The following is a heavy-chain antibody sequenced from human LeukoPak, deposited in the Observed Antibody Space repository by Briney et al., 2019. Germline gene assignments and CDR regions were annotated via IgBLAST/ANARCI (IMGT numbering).Heavy chain of an antibody. D-gene: IGHD3-16*01. J-gene: IGHJ4*02. CDR3: ARVWGPTPIHYFDY. CDR1: GYSFTIYD. V-gene: IGHV1-8*01. CDR2: ENTATGNT. Sequence: ASVEVSCKTSGYSFTIYDINWLRQAPGQGPEWMGWENTATGNTGYAQKFQGRVSMTRDTSRTTAYMELRSLTSEDTAVYFCARVWGPTPIHYFDYWGQGSLVTVSP.